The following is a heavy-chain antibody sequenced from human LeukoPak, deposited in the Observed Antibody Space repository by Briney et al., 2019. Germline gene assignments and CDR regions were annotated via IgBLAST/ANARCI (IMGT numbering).Heavy chain of an antibody. D-gene: IGHD3-3*01. CDR1: GYTFTGYY. Sequence: VSCKASGYTFTGYYMHWVRQAPGQGLEWMGRINPNRGGTNYEQKFQGRVTMTRDTYISTAYMELSRLRSDDTAVYYCALVRFLESLDAFDIWGQGTMVTVSS. CDR3: ALVRFLESLDAFDI. V-gene: IGHV1-2*06. J-gene: IGHJ3*02. CDR2: INPNRGGT.